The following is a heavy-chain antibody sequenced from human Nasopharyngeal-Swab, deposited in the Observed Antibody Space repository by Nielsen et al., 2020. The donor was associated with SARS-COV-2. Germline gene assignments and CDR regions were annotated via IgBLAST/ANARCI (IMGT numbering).Heavy chain of an antibody. V-gene: IGHV3-23*01. Sequence: GEALKISCAASGFTFSSYAMSWVRQGPGKGLEWVSAISGSGGGTYYADSVKGRFTISRDNSKNTLYLQMNSLRAEETAVYYCAKEGSRTTVITIYWYFDLWGRGTLVTVSS. J-gene: IGHJ2*01. D-gene: IGHD2/OR15-2a*01. CDR1: GFTFSSYA. CDR2: ISGSGGGT. CDR3: AKEGSRTTVITIYWYFDL.